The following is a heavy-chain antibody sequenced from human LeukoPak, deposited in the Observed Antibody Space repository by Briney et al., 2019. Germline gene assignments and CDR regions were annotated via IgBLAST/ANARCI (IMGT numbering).Heavy chain of an antibody. J-gene: IGHJ4*02. V-gene: IGHV4-4*02. CDR2: IYHSGST. Sequence: SGTLSLTCAVSGGSIRSSNWWSWVRQPPGKGLEWIGEIYHSGSTNYNPSLKGRVTISVDKSKNQFSLKLSSVTAANTAVYYCARAVAPHGLGELLYYFDYWGQGTLVTVSS. CDR1: GGSIRSSNW. CDR3: ARAVAPHGLGELLYYFDY. D-gene: IGHD3-10*01.